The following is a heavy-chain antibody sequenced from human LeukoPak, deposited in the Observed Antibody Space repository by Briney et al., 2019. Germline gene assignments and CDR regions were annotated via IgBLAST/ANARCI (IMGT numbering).Heavy chain of an antibody. D-gene: IGHD3-22*01. Sequence: GASVKVSCKAPGGTFSSYAISWVRQAPGQGLEWMGRIIPIFGTANYAQKFQGRVTITTDESTSTVYMELSSLRSEDTAVYYCARGAYDSSGYYPYNWFDPWGQGTLVTVSS. CDR1: GGTFSSYA. V-gene: IGHV1-69*05. CDR3: ARGAYDSSGYYPYNWFDP. J-gene: IGHJ5*02. CDR2: IIPIFGTA.